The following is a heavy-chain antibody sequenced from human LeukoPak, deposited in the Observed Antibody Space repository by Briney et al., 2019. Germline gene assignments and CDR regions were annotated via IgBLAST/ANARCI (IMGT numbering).Heavy chain of an antibody. D-gene: IGHD6-19*01. V-gene: IGHV4-59*01. CDR3: ARGSSSGWFLGDV. CDR1: GGSISSYY. Sequence: SETLSLTCTVSGGSISSYYWNWIRQPPGKGLEWIGYIYYSGSTNYNPSLKSRVTISVDTSKNQFSLKLSSVTAADTAVYYCARGSSSGWFLGDVWGKGTTVTVS. J-gene: IGHJ6*03. CDR2: IYYSGST.